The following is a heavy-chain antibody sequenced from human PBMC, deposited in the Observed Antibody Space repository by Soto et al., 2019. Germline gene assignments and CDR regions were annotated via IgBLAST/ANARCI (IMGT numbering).Heavy chain of an antibody. CDR1: GFTFDDYA. Sequence: EVQLVESGGGLVQPGRSLRLSCAASGFTFDDYAMHWVRQAPGKGLEWVSGISWNSGSIGYADSVKGRFTISRDNAKNSLYLQMNSLRAEDTALYYCAKEVKGGSYPGVYYFDYWGQGTLVTVSS. D-gene: IGHD1-26*01. J-gene: IGHJ4*02. CDR2: ISWNSGSI. V-gene: IGHV3-9*01. CDR3: AKEVKGGSYPGVYYFDY.